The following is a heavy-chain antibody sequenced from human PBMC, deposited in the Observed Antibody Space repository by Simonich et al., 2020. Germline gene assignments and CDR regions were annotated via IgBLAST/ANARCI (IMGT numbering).Heavy chain of an antibody. Sequence: QVQLQESGPGLVKPSETLSLTCTVSGGPISSYYWSWIRPPPGKGLEWIGYIYYSASNNYNPSLKSRVTISVDTSKNQFSLKLSSVTAADTAVYYCARHDRWLQFYFDYWGQGTLVTVSS. CDR2: IYYSASN. V-gene: IGHV4-59*08. J-gene: IGHJ4*02. CDR3: ARHDRWLQFYFDY. CDR1: GGPISSYY. D-gene: IGHD5-12*01.